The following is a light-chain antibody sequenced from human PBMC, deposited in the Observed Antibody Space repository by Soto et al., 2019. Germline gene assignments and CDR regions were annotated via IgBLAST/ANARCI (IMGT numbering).Light chain of an antibody. CDR2: EVN. CDR1: SSDVGGYNS. Sequence: QSVLTQPPSASGSPGQSVTISCTGTSSDVGGYNSVSWYRQHPGKVPKLMIYEVNKRPSGVPDRFSGSKSGNTASLTVSGLQAEDEADYYCSSYAGSNNFVVFGGGTKLTVL. V-gene: IGLV2-8*01. CDR3: SSYAGSNNFVV. J-gene: IGLJ2*01.